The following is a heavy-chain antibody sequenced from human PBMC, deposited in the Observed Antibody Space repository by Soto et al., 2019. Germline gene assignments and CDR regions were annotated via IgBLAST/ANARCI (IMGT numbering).Heavy chain of an antibody. D-gene: IGHD3-3*01. Sequence: GGSLRLSCAASGFTFDDYAMHWVRQAPGKGLEWVSGISWNSGSIGYADSVKGRFTISRDNAKNSLYLQMNSLRAEDTALYYCEKIRIEFWSGYFSGPNDAFDIGGQGTMVTVSS. CDR1: GFTFDDYA. V-gene: IGHV3-9*01. CDR2: ISWNSGSI. J-gene: IGHJ3*02. CDR3: EKIRIEFWSGYFSGPNDAFDI.